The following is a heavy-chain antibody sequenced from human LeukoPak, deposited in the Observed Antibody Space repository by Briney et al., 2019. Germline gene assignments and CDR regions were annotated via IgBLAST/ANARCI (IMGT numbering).Heavy chain of an antibody. D-gene: IGHD6-19*01. V-gene: IGHV3-7*01. CDR2: IKHDGSEI. CDR1: GFTFTTYW. CDR3: ARIDNSPGWLLIDY. J-gene: IGHJ4*02. Sequence: GGSLRLSCAASGFTFTTYWMRWLRQAPGKGMQRLTHIKHDGSEIFYVDSVKGRFTISRDNSKNALYLQMNSLRAEDTAVYYCARIDNSPGWLLIDYWGQGTLVTVSS.